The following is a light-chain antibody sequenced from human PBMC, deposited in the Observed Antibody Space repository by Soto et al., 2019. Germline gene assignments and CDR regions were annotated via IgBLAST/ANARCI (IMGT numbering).Light chain of an antibody. CDR3: HQRQYWPPIT. Sequence: VVLTQSPATLSLSPGERATLSCRTSLSVSVYLDWYQQKPGQAPRLLISDASNRATGIPARLSGSGSGTDFTLTISSLEPEDFAVYYCHQRQYWPPITFGQGTRLEI. CDR2: DAS. J-gene: IGKJ5*01. V-gene: IGKV3-11*01. CDR1: LSVSVY.